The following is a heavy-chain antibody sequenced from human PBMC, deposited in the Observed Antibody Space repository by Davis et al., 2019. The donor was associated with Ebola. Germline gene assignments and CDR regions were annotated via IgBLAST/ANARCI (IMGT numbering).Heavy chain of an antibody. D-gene: IGHD3-9*01. V-gene: IGHV1-18*01. CDR3: ARTRYGDYGMDV. CDR1: GYTFTSYG. Sequence: AASVKVSCKASGYTFTSYGISWVRQAPGQGPEWMGWISAYNGNTNYAQRLQGRVTITADKSTSTAYMELSSLRSEDTAVYYCARTRYGDYGMDVWGQGTTVTVSS. CDR2: ISAYNGNT. J-gene: IGHJ6*02.